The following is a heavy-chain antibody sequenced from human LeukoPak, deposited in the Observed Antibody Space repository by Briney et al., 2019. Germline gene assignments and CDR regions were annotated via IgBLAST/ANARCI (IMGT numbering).Heavy chain of an antibody. CDR3: TTWTSH. D-gene: IGHD3/OR15-3a*01. CDR2: IKRKTDGRTT. Sequence: MSEGSLRLSCAASGFTFSNAWMAWVRQAPGKGLEWVGRIKRKTDGRTTEYAAPVKGRFTISRDDSKNTVYLQMNSLKTEDTAVYYCTTWTSHWGQGTLVTVSS. CDR1: GFTFSNAW. J-gene: IGHJ4*02. V-gene: IGHV3-15*01.